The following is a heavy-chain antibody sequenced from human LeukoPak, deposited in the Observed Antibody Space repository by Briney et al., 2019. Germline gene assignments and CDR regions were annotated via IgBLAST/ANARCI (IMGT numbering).Heavy chain of an antibody. CDR2: VDPEDGET. Sequence: ASVKVSCKVSGYTFTDYYMHWVQQAPGKGLEWMGLVDPEDGETIYAEKLQGRVTITADTSTDTAYMELSSLRSEDTAVYYCATAPKSYFDYWGQGTLVTVSS. CDR3: ATAPKSYFDY. CDR1: GYTFTDYY. J-gene: IGHJ4*02. V-gene: IGHV1-69-2*01.